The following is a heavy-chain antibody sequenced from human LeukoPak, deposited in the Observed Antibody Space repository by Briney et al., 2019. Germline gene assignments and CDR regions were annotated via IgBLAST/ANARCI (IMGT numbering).Heavy chain of an antibody. V-gene: IGHV5-51*01. D-gene: IGHD3-10*01. J-gene: IGHJ5*02. CDR1: GYSFTSYW. CDR2: IYPGDSDA. CDR3: ARRITMVRGAYPNWLDP. Sequence: GGSLRLSCKGSGYSFTSYWIGWVRQMPGKGLEWMGIIYPGDSDARYSPSFQGQVTISADKSISTAYLQWSSLKASDTAMYYCARRITMVRGAYPNWLDPWGQGTLVTVSS.